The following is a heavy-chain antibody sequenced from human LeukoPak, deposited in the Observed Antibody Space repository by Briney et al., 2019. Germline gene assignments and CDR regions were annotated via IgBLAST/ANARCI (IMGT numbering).Heavy chain of an antibody. CDR3: ARVGGNYDY. D-gene: IGHD2-15*01. CDR1: GGSISSYY. V-gene: IGHV4-59*01. J-gene: IGHJ4*02. CDR2: IYYSGST. Sequence: SETLSLTCTVSGGSISSYYWSWIRQPPGKGLEWTGYIYYSGSTNYNPSLKSRVTISVDTSKNQFSLKLSSVTAADTAVYYCARVGGNYDYWGQGTLVTVSS.